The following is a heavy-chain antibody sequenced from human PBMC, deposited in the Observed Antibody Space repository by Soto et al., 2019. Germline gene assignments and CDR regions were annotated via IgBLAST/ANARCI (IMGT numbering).Heavy chain of an antibody. J-gene: IGHJ6*02. D-gene: IGHD6-19*01. CDR1: GASIRSSAY. CDR2: IYSIGNT. V-gene: IGHV4-39*01. Sequence: SETLSLTCTVSGASIRSSAYWGWIRQPPGKGLEWIGSIYSIGNTYYNPSLKSGVTISADTSKNQFSLNLISVTAADTAVYYCRRSSRYSTDGWGQGITVTFSS. CDR3: RRSSRYSTDG.